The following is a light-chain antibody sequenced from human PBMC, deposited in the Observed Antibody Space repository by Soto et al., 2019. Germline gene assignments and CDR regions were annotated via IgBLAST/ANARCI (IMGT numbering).Light chain of an antibody. CDR3: QQHNTYSRT. CDR2: DAS. V-gene: IGKV1-5*01. Sequence: DIQMTQSPSTLSASVGDRVTITCRASQSISSWLAWYQQRPGKAPKLLIYDASSLESGVPSRFSGSGSGTEFTLTISSLQPDDFATYYCQQHNTYSRTFGQGTKVGIK. J-gene: IGKJ1*01. CDR1: QSISSW.